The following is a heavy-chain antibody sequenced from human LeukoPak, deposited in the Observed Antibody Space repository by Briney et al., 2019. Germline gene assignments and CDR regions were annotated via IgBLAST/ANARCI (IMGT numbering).Heavy chain of an antibody. D-gene: IGHD3-3*02. CDR3: ARDYILPLETDNGDGFAI. CDR1: GYTFGQYS. V-gene: IGHV1-18*01. Sequence: ASVKVSCKASGYTFGQYSISWVRQAPGKGFEWMGWVTPSHTARVYAQEFQGRVTMTADTNTNTVSMELRSLRFDDTAVYFCARDYILPLETDNGDGFAIWGQGT. J-gene: IGHJ3*02. CDR2: VTPSHTAR.